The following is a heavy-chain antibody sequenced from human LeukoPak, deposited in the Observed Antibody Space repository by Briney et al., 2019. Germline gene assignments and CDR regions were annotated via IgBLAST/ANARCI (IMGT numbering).Heavy chain of an antibody. Sequence: GSSVKVSCKASGGTFSSYAISWVRQAPGQGLEWMGRIIPILGIANYAQKFQGRVTITADKSTSTAYMELSSLRSEDTAVYYCARVFGRESNAFDIWGQGTMVTVPS. V-gene: IGHV1-69*04. D-gene: IGHD3-10*01. CDR3: ARVFGRESNAFDI. CDR1: GGTFSSYA. CDR2: IIPILGIA. J-gene: IGHJ3*02.